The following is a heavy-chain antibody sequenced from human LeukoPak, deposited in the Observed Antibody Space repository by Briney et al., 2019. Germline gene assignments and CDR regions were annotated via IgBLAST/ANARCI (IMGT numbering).Heavy chain of an antibody. CDR3: ATDLSRVVPLGAFDY. CDR1: GYTFTGYY. Sequence: GASVKVSCKASGYTFTGYYMHWVRQAPGQGLEWMGWINPNSGGTNYAQKFQGRVTMTRDTSISTAYMELSSLRSEDTAVFYCATDLSRVVPLGAFDYWGQGTLVTVSS. V-gene: IGHV1-2*02. J-gene: IGHJ4*02. D-gene: IGHD3-22*01. CDR2: INPNSGGT.